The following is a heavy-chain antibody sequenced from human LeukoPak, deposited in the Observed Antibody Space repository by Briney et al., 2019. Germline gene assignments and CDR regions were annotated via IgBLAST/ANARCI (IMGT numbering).Heavy chain of an antibody. CDR2: IYYSGNT. J-gene: IGHJ4*02. V-gene: IGHV4-59*08. Sequence: SETLSLTCTVSRGSISSYYWSWIRQPPGKGLEWIGYIYYSGNTYYNPSLKSRVTISVDTSKNQFSLRLSSVTAADTAVYYCARVRYYYDSSGSTQFFLDYWGQGTLVTVSS. D-gene: IGHD3-22*01. CDR3: ARVRYYYDSSGSTQFFLDY. CDR1: RGSISSYY.